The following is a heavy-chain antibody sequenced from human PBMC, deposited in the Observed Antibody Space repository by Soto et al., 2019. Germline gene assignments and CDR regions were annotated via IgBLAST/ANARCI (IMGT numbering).Heavy chain of an antibody. CDR2: ISAYNGNT. CDR1: GYTFTSYG. CDR3: AKAISGYNAPLDH. Sequence: ASVKVSCKASGYTFTSYGISWMRQAPGQGREWMGWISAYNGNTNYAQKLQGRVTMTTDTSTSTAYMELRSLRSDDTAVYYCAKAISGYNAPLDHWGQGTRVTVSS. V-gene: IGHV1-18*01. D-gene: IGHD5-12*01. J-gene: IGHJ4*02.